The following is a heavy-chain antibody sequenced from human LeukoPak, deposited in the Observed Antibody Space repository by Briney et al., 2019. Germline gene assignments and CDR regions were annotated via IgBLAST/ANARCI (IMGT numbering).Heavy chain of an antibody. Sequence: SETLSLTCAVYGGSFSGYYWSWIRQPPGKGLEWIGEINHSGSTNYNPSLKSRVTISVDTSKNQFSLKLSSVTAADTAAYYCARGTTIFGVVSISFDCWGQGTLVTVSS. J-gene: IGHJ4*02. V-gene: IGHV4-34*01. CDR1: GGSFSGYY. CDR2: INHSGST. D-gene: IGHD3-3*01. CDR3: ARGTTIFGVVSISFDC.